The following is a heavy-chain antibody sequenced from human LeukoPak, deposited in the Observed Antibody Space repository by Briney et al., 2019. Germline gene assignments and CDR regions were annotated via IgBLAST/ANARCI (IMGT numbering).Heavy chain of an antibody. V-gene: IGHV4-61*02. CDR1: GGSLSSGSDY. Sequence: SQTLSLTCTVSGGSLSSGSDYWSWIRQSAGRGLEWIGRIYASGSTNYNPSLKSRVTISVDTSKNQFSLKLSSVTAADTAVYYCARSGYSNFDYWGQGTLVTVSS. D-gene: IGHD3-3*01. J-gene: IGHJ4*02. CDR2: IYASGST. CDR3: ARSGYSNFDY.